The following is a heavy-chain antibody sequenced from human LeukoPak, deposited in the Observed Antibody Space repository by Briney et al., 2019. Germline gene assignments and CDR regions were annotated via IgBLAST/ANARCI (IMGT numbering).Heavy chain of an antibody. CDR3: SLEGSSWYRYFQH. V-gene: IGHV3-7*05. CDR1: GLPFNAFW. CDR2: IKQDGSEK. J-gene: IGHJ1*01. Sequence: PGGPPELPCEASGLPFNAFWRSGAPQAPGKGLEGVANIKQDGSEKYYVDSVKGRFTISRDNAKNSLYLQMNSLRAEDTAVYYSSLEGSSWYRYFQHWGQGTLVTVSS. D-gene: IGHD6-13*01.